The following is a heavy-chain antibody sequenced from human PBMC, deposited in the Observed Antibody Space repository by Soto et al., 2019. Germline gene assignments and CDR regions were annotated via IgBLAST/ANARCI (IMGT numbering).Heavy chain of an antibody. CDR2: IYDSGST. Sequence: SETLSLTCTVSGGSISSSSYYWGWIRQPPGKGLEGIGSIYDSGSTYYNLTRRSPVTVSVDTSQNPFSLKLSAVTAADSAVYYCARPAVGCESGFDYWGQGTLVTVSS. CDR3: ARPAVGCESGFDY. J-gene: IGHJ4*02. V-gene: IGHV4-39*01. CDR1: GGSISSSSYY. D-gene: IGHD6-19*01.